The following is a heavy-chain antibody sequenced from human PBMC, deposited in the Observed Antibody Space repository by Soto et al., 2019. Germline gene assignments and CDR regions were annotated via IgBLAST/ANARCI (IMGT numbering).Heavy chain of an antibody. D-gene: IGHD3-16*02. CDR1: GGSISSYY. CDR2: IYYSGST. J-gene: IGHJ4*02. Sequence: SETLSLTCTVSGGSISSYYWSWIRQPPGKGLEWIGYIYYSGSTNYNPSLKSRVTISVDTSKNQFSLKLSSVTAADTAVYYCAKERAVWGSYPLEGLDFWGQGTLVTVSS. V-gene: IGHV4-59*01. CDR3: AKERAVWGSYPLEGLDF.